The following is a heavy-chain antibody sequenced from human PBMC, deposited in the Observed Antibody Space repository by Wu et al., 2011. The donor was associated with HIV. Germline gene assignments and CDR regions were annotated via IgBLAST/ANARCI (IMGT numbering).Heavy chain of an antibody. D-gene: IGHD2-15*01. CDR1: GDTFSSYV. J-gene: IGHJ3*02. CDR2: VIPIFGTT. CDR3: ARGAMTRGGEVDI. Sequence: QVQLVQSGAEVKKPGSSVKVSCKVSGDTFSSYVLTWVRQAPGQGLEWLGRVIPIFGTTNVAQKFQGRVTITADESTSTAYMELSSLRSEDTAVYYCARGAMTRGGEVDIWGQGTMVTVSS. V-gene: IGHV1-69*15.